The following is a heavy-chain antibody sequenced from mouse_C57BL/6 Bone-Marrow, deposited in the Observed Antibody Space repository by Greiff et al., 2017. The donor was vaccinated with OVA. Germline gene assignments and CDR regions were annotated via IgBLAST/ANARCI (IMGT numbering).Heavy chain of an antibody. Sequence: VKLVESGPGLVAPSQILSITCTVSGFSLTSYGVHWVRQPPGKGLEWLVVIWSDGSTTYNSALKSRLSISKDNSKSQVFLKMNSLQTDDTAMYYCARQGDYDGYAMDYWGQGTSVTVSS. D-gene: IGHD2-4*01. J-gene: IGHJ4*01. CDR1: GFSLTSYG. CDR2: IWSDGST. V-gene: IGHV2-6-1*01. CDR3: ARQGDYDGYAMDY.